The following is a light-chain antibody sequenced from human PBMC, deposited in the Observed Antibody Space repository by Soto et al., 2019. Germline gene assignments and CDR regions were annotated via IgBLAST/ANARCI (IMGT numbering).Light chain of an antibody. J-gene: IGKJ1*01. CDR3: LQHNSYPWT. Sequence: QITQSSSPPSASVGDRVNIPCRASSGHRKDLGWYQQKPGKAPKRLIYAASSLQSGVPSRFSGSGSGTEFTLTISSLQPEDFATYYCLQHNSYPWTFGQGTKVEIK. CDR1: SGHRKD. CDR2: AAS. V-gene: IGKV1-17*01.